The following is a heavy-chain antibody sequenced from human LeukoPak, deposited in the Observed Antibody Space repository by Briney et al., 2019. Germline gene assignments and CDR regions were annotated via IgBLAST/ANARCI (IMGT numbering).Heavy chain of an antibody. V-gene: IGHV1-3*01. CDR2: ISAGNGNT. Sequence: AASVKVSCKASGYTFTSYAIHWVRQAPGQRLEWMGWISAGNGNTKYSQNFQGRVTFISNTSATTAYMELRSLRSDDTAVYHCARDGVMATINYWGQGTLVTVSS. CDR1: GYTFTSYA. J-gene: IGHJ4*02. D-gene: IGHD5-12*01. CDR3: ARDGVMATINY.